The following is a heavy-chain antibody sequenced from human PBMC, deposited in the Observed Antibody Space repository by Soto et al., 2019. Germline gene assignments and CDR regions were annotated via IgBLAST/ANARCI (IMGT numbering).Heavy chain of an antibody. V-gene: IGHV4-39*01. CDR1: GGSISSSRYR. D-gene: IGHD3-3*01. CDR3: ATVDGLGVVTPFMDY. Sequence: QLQLQESGPGLVKPSETLSLICTVSGGSISSSRYRWGWVRQPPGKGLEWIGTIYYSGSTHYNPSLKGPVTISVDTSKSQFSLRLNSVTAADTAVYYCATVDGLGVVTPFMDYWGQGTLVTVSS. CDR2: IYYSGST. J-gene: IGHJ4*02.